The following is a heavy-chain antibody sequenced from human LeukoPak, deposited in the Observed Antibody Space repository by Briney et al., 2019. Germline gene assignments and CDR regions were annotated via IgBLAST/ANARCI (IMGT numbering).Heavy chain of an antibody. CDR2: IRGKADNYAT. D-gene: IGHD1-1*01. CDR1: GFTFRASA. V-gene: IGHV3-73*01. Sequence: GESLKISCAASGFTFRASAVHWVRQASGRGLEWLGRIRGKADNYATSYSASVQGRFTISRDDFTDTVYLQLHSLKTEDPAVYFCTRYTPSTGHWFDPWGQGPLVTVSS. CDR3: TRYTPSTGHWFDP. J-gene: IGHJ5*02.